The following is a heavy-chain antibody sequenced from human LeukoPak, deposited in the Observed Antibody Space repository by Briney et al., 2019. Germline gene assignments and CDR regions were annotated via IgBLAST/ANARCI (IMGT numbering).Heavy chain of an antibody. D-gene: IGHD4-23*01. CDR1: GGSITSDIFY. V-gene: IGHV4-31*03. Sequence: SETLSLTCTVSGGSITSDIFYWNWIRQHPGKGLEWIGSIHNSRGTSYNPSLESRLTISVDTSENLFFLKMSYVTAADTAMYYCGKVGGNSNSWGQGTLVTVSS. J-gene: IGHJ5*02. CDR2: IHNSRGT. CDR3: GKVGGNSNS.